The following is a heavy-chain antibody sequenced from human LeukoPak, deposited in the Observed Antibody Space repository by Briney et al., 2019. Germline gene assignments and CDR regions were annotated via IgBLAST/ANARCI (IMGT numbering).Heavy chain of an antibody. CDR1: GGTFSSYA. Sequence: SVKVSCKASGGTFSSYAISWVRQAPGQGFEWMGGIIPIFGTANYAQKFQGRVTITTDESTSTAYMELSSLRSEDTAVYYCATFDYSNEYYYYYYMDVWGKGTTVTVSS. CDR3: ATFDYSNEYYYYYYMDV. J-gene: IGHJ6*03. V-gene: IGHV1-69*05. D-gene: IGHD4-11*01. CDR2: IIPIFGTA.